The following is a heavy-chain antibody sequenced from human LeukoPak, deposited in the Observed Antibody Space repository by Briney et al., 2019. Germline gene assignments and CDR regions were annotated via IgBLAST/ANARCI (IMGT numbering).Heavy chain of an antibody. CDR1: GGTVSCRHYY. V-gene: IGHV4-30-4*01. Sequence: SENLSLNSTVYGGTVSCRHYYRRWLRQPPERGRMCIGNSYYTRSTYYNPSLKSRITISVDTSKNQFSLKLSSVTAADTALYYCARVKVGSYDSSGWKDGPYFDLWGRGTLVTVSS. CDR3: ARVKVGSYDSSGWKDGPYFDL. D-gene: IGHD3-22*01. CDR2: SYYTRST. J-gene: IGHJ2*01.